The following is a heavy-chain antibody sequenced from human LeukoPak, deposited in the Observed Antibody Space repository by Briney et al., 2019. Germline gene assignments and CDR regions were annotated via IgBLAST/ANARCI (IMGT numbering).Heavy chain of an antibody. CDR1: GYSFTSYW. Sequence: GESLEISCKGSGYSFTSYWIGWVRQVPGKGLEWMGIIYPGDSDTRYSPSFQGQVTISADKSISTAYLQWSSLKASDTAMYYCARRWLGRDGYNYAARYWGQGTLVTVSS. D-gene: IGHD5-24*01. CDR2: IYPGDSDT. CDR3: ARRWLGRDGYNYAARY. V-gene: IGHV5-51*01. J-gene: IGHJ4*02.